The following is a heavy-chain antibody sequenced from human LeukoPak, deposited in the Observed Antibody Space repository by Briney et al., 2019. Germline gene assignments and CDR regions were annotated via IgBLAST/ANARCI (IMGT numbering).Heavy chain of an antibody. Sequence: SETLSLTCTVSGGSISSYYWSWIRQPPGRGLEWIGYIYYSGSTNYNPSLKSRVTISVDTSKNQFSLKLTSVTAADTAVYYCARVECCGGSCLPIYYYYYIDVRGKGTTVTVAS. CDR1: GGSISSYY. V-gene: IGHV4-59*01. J-gene: IGHJ6*03. D-gene: IGHD2-15*01. CDR3: ARVECCGGSCLPIYYYYYIDV. CDR2: IYYSGST.